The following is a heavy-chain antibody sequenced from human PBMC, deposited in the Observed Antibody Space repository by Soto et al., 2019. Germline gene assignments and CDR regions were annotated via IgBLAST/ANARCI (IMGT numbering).Heavy chain of an antibody. CDR2: SSPRGDTI. CDR1: GFSLANYP. J-gene: IGHJ4*02. V-gene: IGHV3-48*02. D-gene: IGHD6-19*01. CDR3: AKGPHTNVGWPYYFES. Sequence: GGSLRLSCVASGFSLANYPMNWVRQTPGKGLESISYSSPRGDTIYYADSVEGRFTISRDNARNSLSLHMSSLRDEDSALYYCAKGPHTNVGWPYYFESWGQGVPVTVSS.